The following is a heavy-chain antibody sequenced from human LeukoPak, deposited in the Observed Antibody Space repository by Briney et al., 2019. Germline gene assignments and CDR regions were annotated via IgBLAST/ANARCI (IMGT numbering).Heavy chain of an antibody. CDR1: GGPFSGYS. J-gene: IGHJ4*02. CDR3: AGLRGMAGY. Sequence: SETLSLTCAVYGGPFSGYSWSWIRQPPGKGLEWIGEINHSGNTNYNPSLKSRVTISVDTSKNQFSLKLSSVTAADTAVYYCAGLRGMAGYWGQGTLVTVSS. D-gene: IGHD6-19*01. CDR2: INHSGNT. V-gene: IGHV4-34*01.